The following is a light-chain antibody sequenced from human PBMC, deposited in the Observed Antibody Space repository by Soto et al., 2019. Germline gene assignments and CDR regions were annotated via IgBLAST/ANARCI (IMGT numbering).Light chain of an antibody. J-gene: IGKJ1*01. Sequence: EIVLTXSPATLSLSPGERATLSCRASQSVSSYLAWYQQKPGQAPRLLIYDASNRATGIPARFSGSGSGTDFTLTISSLEPEDFAVYYCQQRSNWPPTFGQGTKVDIK. CDR1: QSVSSY. CDR2: DAS. CDR3: QQRSNWPPT. V-gene: IGKV3-11*01.